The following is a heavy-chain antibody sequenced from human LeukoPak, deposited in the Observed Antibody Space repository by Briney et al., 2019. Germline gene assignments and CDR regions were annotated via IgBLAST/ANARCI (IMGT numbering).Heavy chain of an antibody. Sequence: QPGGSLRLSCAASGFTFSSYGMHWVRQAPGKGLEWVSAITDSGYSTYYADSVKGRFAISRDNSKSTLYLQMNSLRAEDTAVYYCAKLTTVDTAMVSYNWGQGTLVTVSS. CDR2: ITDSGYST. D-gene: IGHD5-18*01. V-gene: IGHV3-23*01. J-gene: IGHJ4*02. CDR3: AKLTTVDTAMVSYN. CDR1: GFTFSSYG.